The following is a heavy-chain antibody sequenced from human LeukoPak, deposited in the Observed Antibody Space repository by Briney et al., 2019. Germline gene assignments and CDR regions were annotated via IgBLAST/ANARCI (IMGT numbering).Heavy chain of an antibody. CDR3: ARDKYCSSTSCYRRGNWFDP. CDR1: GGSISSSSYY. CDR2: IYYSGST. Sequence: SETLSLTCTVSGGSISSSSYYWGWIRQPPGKGLEWIGSIYYSGSTYYNPSLNSRVTISVDTSKYQFSLKLSSVTAADTAVYYCARDKYCSSTSCYRRGNWFDPWGQGTLVTVSS. D-gene: IGHD2-2*01. V-gene: IGHV4-39*07. J-gene: IGHJ5*02.